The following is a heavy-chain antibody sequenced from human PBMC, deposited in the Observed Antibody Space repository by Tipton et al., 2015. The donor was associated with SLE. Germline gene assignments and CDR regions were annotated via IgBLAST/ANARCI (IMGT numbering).Heavy chain of an antibody. CDR3: ARHNWNDEDYFDY. D-gene: IGHD1-20*01. CDR2: INHSGST. Sequence: TLSLTCAVYGGSFSGYYWSWIRQPPGKGLEWIGEINHSGSTNYNPSLKSRVTMLVDTSKNEFSLRLSSVAAADTAMYYCARHNWNDEDYFDYWGQGTLVAVSS. V-gene: IGHV4-34*01. CDR1: GGSFSGYY. J-gene: IGHJ4*02.